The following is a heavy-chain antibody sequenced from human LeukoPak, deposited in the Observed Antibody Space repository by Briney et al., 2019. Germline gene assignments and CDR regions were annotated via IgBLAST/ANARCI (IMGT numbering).Heavy chain of an antibody. D-gene: IGHD7-27*01. CDR2: IRSKTDNYAA. CDR3: TRPGLGDTFDI. J-gene: IGHJ3*02. Sequence: GRSLRLSCAASGFTFSSYTMNWVRQASGNGLEWVGRIRSKTDNYAAIYAASVKGRFTISRDDSKNTAYLQMNSLKTEDTAVYYCTRPGLGDTFDIWGQGTMVTVSS. CDR1: GFTFSSYT. V-gene: IGHV3-73*01.